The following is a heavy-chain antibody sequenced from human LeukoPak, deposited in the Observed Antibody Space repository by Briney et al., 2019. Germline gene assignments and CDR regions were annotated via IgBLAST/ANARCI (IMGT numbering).Heavy chain of an antibody. CDR2: IYYSGNT. D-gene: IGHD3-10*01. CDR3: ARRLQFTMVRGVIYSYFDL. Sequence: SETLSLTCTVSGDSISTSNSYWGWIRQPPWKGLEWIGSIYYSGNTYYNASLKSRVTISVDASKNQFSLKLSSVTAADTAVYYCARRLQFTMVRGVIYSYFDLWGRGTLVTVSS. V-gene: IGHV4-39*01. J-gene: IGHJ2*01. CDR1: GDSISTSNSY.